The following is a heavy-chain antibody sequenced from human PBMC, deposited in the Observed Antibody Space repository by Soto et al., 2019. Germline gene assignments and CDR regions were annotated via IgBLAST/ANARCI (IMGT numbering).Heavy chain of an antibody. Sequence: EAQLVESGGGLVQPGGSLRLSCAASGLTFVNYEFHWFRQAPGKGREYVSGISNNGAHTDYAKSVKGRFTISRDNSENTLYLQMGSLRAEDMALYYCARRGYGGRWPNVYMDVWGKGTTVTVSS. D-gene: IGHD2-15*01. CDR1: GLTFVNYE. CDR3: ARRGYGGRWPNVYMDV. V-gene: IGHV3-64*01. J-gene: IGHJ6*03. CDR2: ISNNGAHT.